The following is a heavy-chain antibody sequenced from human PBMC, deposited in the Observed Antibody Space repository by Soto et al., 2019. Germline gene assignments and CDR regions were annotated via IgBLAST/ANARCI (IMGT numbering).Heavy chain of an antibody. CDR2: IDWDDDK. CDR1: GFSLSTSGMC. CDR3: ARSLSSGWYKGMDV. Sequence: SGPRLVNPTQTLTLTCTFSGFSLSTSGMCVSWIRQPPGKALEWLALIDWDDDKYYSTSLKTRLTISKDTSKNQVVLTMTNMDPVDTATYYCARSLSSGWYKGMDVWGQGTTVTVSS. V-gene: IGHV2-70*01. D-gene: IGHD6-19*01. J-gene: IGHJ6*02.